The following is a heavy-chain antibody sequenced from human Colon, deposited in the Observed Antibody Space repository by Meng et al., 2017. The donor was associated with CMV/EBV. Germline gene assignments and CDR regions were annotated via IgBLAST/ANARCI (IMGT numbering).Heavy chain of an antibody. J-gene: IGHJ4*02. Sequence: GESLKISCAASGFTFSSYAMSWVRQAPGKGLEWVSYISSSGSTMYYADSVKGRFTISRDNAKNSLYLQMNSLRAEDTAVYYCARDAPPDFWSGPIGYWGQGTLVTVSS. D-gene: IGHD3-3*01. V-gene: IGHV3-48*03. CDR3: ARDAPPDFWSGPIGY. CDR2: ISSSGSTM. CDR1: GFTFSSYA.